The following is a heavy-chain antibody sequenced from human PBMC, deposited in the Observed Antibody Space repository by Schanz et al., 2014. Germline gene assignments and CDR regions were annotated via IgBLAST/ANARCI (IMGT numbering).Heavy chain of an antibody. V-gene: IGHV3-48*04. CDR1: GFTFSGYS. CDR2: IGTSGGT. J-gene: IGHJ5*02. Sequence: EVHLVESGGGLVQPGGSLRLSCAASGFTFSGYSMNWVRQAPGKGLEWVSTIGTSGGTNYAESVKGRFTISRDNAKNTLYLQMNSLRAEDTAVYYCARPALWFGDNCFDPWGQGTLVTVSS. D-gene: IGHD3-10*01. CDR3: ARPALWFGDNCFDP.